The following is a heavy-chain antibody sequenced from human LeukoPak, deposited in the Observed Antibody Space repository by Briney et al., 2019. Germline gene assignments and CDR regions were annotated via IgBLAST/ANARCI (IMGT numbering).Heavy chain of an antibody. Sequence: GGSLRLSCAASGFSFSSYSMNWVRQAPGKGLEWVSAISGSGGSTYYADSVKGRFTISRDNSKNTLYLQMNSLRAEDTAVYYCAKKNPQLWSFFDYWGQGTLVTVSS. V-gene: IGHV3-23*01. CDR1: GFSFSSYS. CDR2: ISGSGGST. CDR3: AKKNPQLWSFFDY. D-gene: IGHD5-18*01. J-gene: IGHJ4*02.